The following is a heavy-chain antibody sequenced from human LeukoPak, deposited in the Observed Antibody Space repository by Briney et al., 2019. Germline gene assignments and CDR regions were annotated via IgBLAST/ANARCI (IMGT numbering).Heavy chain of an antibody. CDR3: AKDLDGGGYSSGWYDSTPDY. J-gene: IGHJ4*02. D-gene: IGHD6-19*01. CDR2: ISSSGSTI. V-gene: IGHV3-48*03. Sequence: PGGSLRLSCAASGFTFSSYEMNWVRQAPGKGLEWVSYISSSGSTIYYADSVKGRFTISRDNAKNSLYLQMNSLRAEDTAVYYCAKDLDGGGYSSGWYDSTPDYWGQGTLVTVSS. CDR1: GFTFSSYE.